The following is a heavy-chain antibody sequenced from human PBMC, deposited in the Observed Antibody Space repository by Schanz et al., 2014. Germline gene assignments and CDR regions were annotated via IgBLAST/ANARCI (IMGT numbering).Heavy chain of an antibody. CDR3: ARDRGHGDLPGDI. J-gene: IGHJ3*02. Sequence: QVQLQQWGAGLLKPSETLSLTCAVSGGSVSSGGDYWSWIRQHPGKGLEWIGFISYSGSTYYNPSLKSRVTISVDTSKNQFSLNLSSATAADTAIYYCARDRGHGDLPGDIWGQGTMVTVPS. CDR2: ISYSGST. D-gene: IGHD4-17*01. V-gene: IGHV4-31*11. CDR1: GGSVSSGGDY.